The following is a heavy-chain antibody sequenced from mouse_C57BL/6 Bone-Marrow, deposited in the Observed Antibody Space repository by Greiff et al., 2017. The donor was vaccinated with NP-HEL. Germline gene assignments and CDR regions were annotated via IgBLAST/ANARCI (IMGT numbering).Heavy chain of an antibody. CDR3: ARKDGFNWYFDV. Sequence: QVQLQQPGAELVKPGASVKMSCKASGYTFTSYWITWVKQRPGQGLEWIGDIYPGSGSTNYNEKFKSKATLTVDTSSSTAYMQLSSLTSEDSAVYYCARKDGFNWYFDVWGTGTTVTVSS. J-gene: IGHJ1*03. D-gene: IGHD2-3*01. V-gene: IGHV1-55*01. CDR1: GYTFTSYW. CDR2: IYPGSGST.